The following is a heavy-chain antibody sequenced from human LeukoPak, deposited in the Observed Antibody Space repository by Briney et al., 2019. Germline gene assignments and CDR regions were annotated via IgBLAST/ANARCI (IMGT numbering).Heavy chain of an antibody. D-gene: IGHD3-10*01. CDR1: GFTVSSNY. V-gene: IGHV3-53*04. Sequence: GGSLRLSCAASGFTVSSNYMSWVRQAPGKGLEWVSVIYSGGSTYYADSVKGRFTISRHNSKNTLYLQMNSLRAEDTAVYYCAREDRYGSGSFDYWGQGTLVTVSS. CDR2: IYSGGST. CDR3: AREDRYGSGSFDY. J-gene: IGHJ4*02.